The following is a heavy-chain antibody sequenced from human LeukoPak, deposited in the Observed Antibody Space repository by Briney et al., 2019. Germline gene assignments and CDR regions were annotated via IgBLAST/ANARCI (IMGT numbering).Heavy chain of an antibody. V-gene: IGHV3-53*01. CDR3: ARVRWGGLYYFDY. CDR1: GFTVSSNS. Sequence: GGSLRLSCTVSGFTVSSNSMSWVRQAPGKGLEWVSFIYSDNTHYSDSVKGRFTISRDNSKNTLYLQMNSLRAEDTAVYYCARVRWGGLYYFDYWGQGTLVTVSS. CDR2: IYSDNT. J-gene: IGHJ4*02. D-gene: IGHD3-16*01.